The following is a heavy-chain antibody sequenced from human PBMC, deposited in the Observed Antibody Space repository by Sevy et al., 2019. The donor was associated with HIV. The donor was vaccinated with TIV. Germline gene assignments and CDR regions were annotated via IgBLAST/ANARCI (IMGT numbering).Heavy chain of an antibody. CDR2: IKQDGSEK. CDR3: ARFALLWFGEFHAFAI. V-gene: IGHV3-7*01. J-gene: IGHJ3*02. CDR1: GFTFSSYW. D-gene: IGHD3-10*01. Sequence: GESLKISCAASGFTFSSYWMSWVRQAPGKGLEWVANIKQDGSEKYYVDSVKGRFTISRDNAKNSLYLQMNSLRAEDTAVYYCARFALLWFGEFHAFAIWGQGTMVTVSS.